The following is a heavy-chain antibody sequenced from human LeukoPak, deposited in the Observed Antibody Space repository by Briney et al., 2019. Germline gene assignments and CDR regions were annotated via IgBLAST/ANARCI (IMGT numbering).Heavy chain of an antibody. J-gene: IGHJ4*02. CDR2: MNPNSGNT. CDR3: ARADIVVPIDY. D-gene: IGHD2-2*01. Sequence: ASVKVSCKASGYTFTSYDINWVRQATGQGLEWMGWMNPNSGNTGYAQKFQGRVTMTRDTSISTAYMELSRLRSDDTAVYYCARADIVVPIDYWGQGTLVTVSS. CDR1: GYTFTSYD. V-gene: IGHV1-8*01.